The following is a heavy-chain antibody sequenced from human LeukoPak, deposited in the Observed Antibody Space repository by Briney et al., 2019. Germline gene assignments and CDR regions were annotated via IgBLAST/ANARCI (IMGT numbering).Heavy chain of an antibody. CDR3: SRETIQVWSRYYYYYMAV. V-gene: IGHV3-49*04. CDR2: IRSKDFGGTT. D-gene: IGHD5-18*01. Sequence: GGSLRLSCTTSGFPFGDYAMSWVRQAPGKGLEWVAFIRSKDFGGTTNNAASVKGRFTISRDDSKSIAYLQMNSLKTEDTAVYYCSRETIQVWSRYYYYYMAVWGEGTTVTVSS. J-gene: IGHJ6*03. CDR1: GFPFGDYA.